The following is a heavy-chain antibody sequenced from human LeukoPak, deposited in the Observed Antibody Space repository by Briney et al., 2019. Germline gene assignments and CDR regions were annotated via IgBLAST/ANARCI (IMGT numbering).Heavy chain of an antibody. CDR2: INHSGST. CDR3: ARGAWPRKSGSSGWYRARDYYYYGMDV. D-gene: IGHD6-19*01. Sequence: PSETLSLTCAVYGGSFSGYYWSWIRQPPGKGLEWIGEINHSGSTNYNPSLKSRVTISVDTSKNQFSLKLSSVTAADTAVYYCARGAWPRKSGSSGWYRARDYYYYGMDVWGQGTTATVSS. CDR1: GGSFSGYY. J-gene: IGHJ6*02. V-gene: IGHV4-34*01.